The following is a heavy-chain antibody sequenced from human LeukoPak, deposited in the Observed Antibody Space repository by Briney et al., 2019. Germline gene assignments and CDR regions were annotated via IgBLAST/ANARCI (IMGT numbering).Heavy chain of an antibody. J-gene: IGHJ4*02. V-gene: IGHV3-66*01. CDR2: IYSGGST. D-gene: IGHD6-19*01. Sequence: PGGSLRLSCAASGFMFSTYWMSWVRQAPGKGLEWVSVIYSGGSTYYADSAKGRFTISRDNSKNTQHLQRTSRRAEDTAVYYCASSSGWYGGYFDSWGQGTLVTVSS. CDR3: ASSSGWYGGYFDS. CDR1: GFMFSTYW.